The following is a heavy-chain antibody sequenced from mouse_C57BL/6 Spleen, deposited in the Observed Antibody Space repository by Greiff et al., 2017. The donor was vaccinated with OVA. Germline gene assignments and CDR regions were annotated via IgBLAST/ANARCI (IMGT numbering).Heavy chain of an antibody. J-gene: IGHJ3*01. V-gene: IGHV7-3*01. CDR3: ARYNYYGEGFAY. Sequence: EVQGVESGGGLVQPGGSLSLSCAASGFTFTDYYMSWVRQPPGKALEWLGFIRNKANGYTTEYSASVKGRFTISRDNSQSILYLQMNALRAEDSATYYCARYNYYGEGFAYWGQGTLVTVSA. CDR1: GFTFTDYY. CDR2: IRNKANGYTT. D-gene: IGHD1-1*01.